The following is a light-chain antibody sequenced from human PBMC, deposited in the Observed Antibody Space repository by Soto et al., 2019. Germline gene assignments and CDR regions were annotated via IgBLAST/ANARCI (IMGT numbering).Light chain of an antibody. V-gene: IGKV1-5*03. Sequence: DIPMTQSPSTLSASVGDRVTITCRASQNIGAWLAWYHQKPGQGPKLLVYRASNLESGVPSRFSSSGSGTQFTLAISSLQPDDFATYDCQQYNSDSHVYTFGPGTRLEIK. CDR2: RAS. CDR3: QQYNSDSHVYT. CDR1: QNIGAW. J-gene: IGKJ2*01.